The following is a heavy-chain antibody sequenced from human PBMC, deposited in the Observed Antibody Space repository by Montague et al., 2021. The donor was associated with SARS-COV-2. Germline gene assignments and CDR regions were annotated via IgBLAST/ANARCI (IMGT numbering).Heavy chain of an antibody. V-gene: IGHV4-39*01. CDR3: ARHWDSSSWYRDDAFDI. D-gene: IGHD6-13*01. CDR2: IYYSGST. Sequence: SETRSLTCTVSGGSISSSSYYWGWIRQPPGKGLEWIGSIYYSGSTYYNPSLKSRVTISVDTSKNQFSLKLSSVTAADTAVYYCARHWDSSSWYRDDAFDIWGQGTMVTVSS. J-gene: IGHJ3*02. CDR1: GGSISSSSYY.